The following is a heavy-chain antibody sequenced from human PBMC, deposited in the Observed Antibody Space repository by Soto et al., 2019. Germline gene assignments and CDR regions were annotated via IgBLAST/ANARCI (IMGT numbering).Heavy chain of an antibody. CDR1: GFSFSSYA. CDR2: ISGSGDST. J-gene: IGHJ4*02. Sequence: EVQLLESGGGLVHPGGSLRLSCAASGFSFSSYAMNWVRQAPGKGLEWVSVISGSGDSTYYAYSVKGRFPISRDNSKNTLYLQMISLRAEDTAVYYCARRSSGWYFDYWGQGTLVIVSS. V-gene: IGHV3-23*01. CDR3: ARRSSGWYFDY. D-gene: IGHD6-19*01.